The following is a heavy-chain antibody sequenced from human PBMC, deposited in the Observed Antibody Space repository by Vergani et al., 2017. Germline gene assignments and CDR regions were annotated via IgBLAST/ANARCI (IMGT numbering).Heavy chain of an antibody. Sequence: QVQLVQSGAEVKKPGSSVKVSCKASGGTFSSYAISWVRQAPGQGLEWMGGIIPIFGTANYAQKFQGRVTITADESTSTAYMELSRLRSEDTAVYYCASVVDYYDSSGYYPAFSYYYYMDVWGKGTTVTVSS. J-gene: IGHJ6*03. V-gene: IGHV1-69*01. D-gene: IGHD3-22*01. CDR1: GGTFSSYA. CDR3: ASVVDYYDSSGYYPAFSYYYYMDV. CDR2: IIPIFGTA.